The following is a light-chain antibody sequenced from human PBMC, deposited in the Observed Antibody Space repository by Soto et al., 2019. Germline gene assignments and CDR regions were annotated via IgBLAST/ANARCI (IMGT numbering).Light chain of an antibody. V-gene: IGKV3-11*01. J-gene: IGKJ4*01. Sequence: EIVLTQSPATLSLSPGERATLSCRASQSVSRYLAWYQQKPGQAPRLLIYDASNRATGIPARFSGSGSGTDFTLTSSSLEPEDSAVYYCQQRSDWPSTFGGGTKVQIK. CDR2: DAS. CDR1: QSVSRY. CDR3: QQRSDWPST.